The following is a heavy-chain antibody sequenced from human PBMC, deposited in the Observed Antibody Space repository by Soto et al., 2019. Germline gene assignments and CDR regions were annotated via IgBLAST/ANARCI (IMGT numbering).Heavy chain of an antibody. CDR2: ISAYNGNT. Sequence: ASVKVSCKASGYTFTSYGISWVRQAPGQGLEWMGWISAYNGNTNYAQKLQGRVTMTTDTSTSTAYMELRSLRSDDTAVYSGARDSPRGTASIAAAGTGWFDPWGQGTLVTVSS. V-gene: IGHV1-18*01. CDR1: GYTFTSYG. J-gene: IGHJ5*02. D-gene: IGHD6-13*01. CDR3: ARDSPRGTASIAAAGTGWFDP.